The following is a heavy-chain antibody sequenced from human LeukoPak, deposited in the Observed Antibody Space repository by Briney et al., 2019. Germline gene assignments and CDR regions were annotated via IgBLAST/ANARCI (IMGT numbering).Heavy chain of an antibody. CDR3: AKVGTYYDILTGTWGDDY. D-gene: IGHD3-9*01. Sequence: PGGSLRLSCAASGFTFSSYAMSWVRQAPGKGLEWVSAISGSGGSTYYADSVKGRFTISRDNSKNTLYLQMNSLRAEDTAVYYCAKVGTYYDILTGTWGDDYWGQGTLVTVSS. CDR2: ISGSGGST. V-gene: IGHV3-23*01. CDR1: GFTFSSYA. J-gene: IGHJ4*02.